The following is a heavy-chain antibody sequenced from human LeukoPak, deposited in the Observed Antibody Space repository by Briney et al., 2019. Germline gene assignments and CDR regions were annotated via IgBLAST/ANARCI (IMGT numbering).Heavy chain of an antibody. D-gene: IGHD4-17*01. V-gene: IGHV4-38-2*02. Sequence: SETLSLTCTVSGYSISSGFYWGWIRQPPGKGLEWIGSIYYSGSTYYNPSLKSRVTISVDTSKNQFSLKLSSVTAADTAVYYCARPWITTVTTTFQFDYWGQGTLVTVSS. J-gene: IGHJ4*02. CDR2: IYYSGST. CDR3: ARPWITTVTTTFQFDY. CDR1: GYSISSGFY.